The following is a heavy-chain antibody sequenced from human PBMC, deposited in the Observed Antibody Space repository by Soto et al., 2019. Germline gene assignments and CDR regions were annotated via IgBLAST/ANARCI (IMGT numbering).Heavy chain of an antibody. D-gene: IGHD3-22*01. Sequence: SETLSLTCTVSGGSISHHYWSWIRQPPGKRLEWIGYIYYSGNTKYNPSLESRVTISVDTSKNQFSLKLSSVTAADTALYYCARGFYDSSGYSSPFDSRGPGPQVTLSS. CDR1: GGSISHHY. CDR3: ARGFYDSSGYSSPFDS. J-gene: IGHJ5*01. V-gene: IGHV4-59*11. CDR2: IYYSGNT.